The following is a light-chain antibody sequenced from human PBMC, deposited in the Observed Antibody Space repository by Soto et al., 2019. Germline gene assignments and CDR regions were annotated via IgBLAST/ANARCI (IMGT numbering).Light chain of an antibody. J-gene: IGKJ4*01. Sequence: EIVLTQSPGTLSLSPGERATLSCRASQSVSSSYLAWYQQKHGQAPRLLIYGASSRATGIPDRFSGSGSGTDFTLTISRLEPEDFAVYYCQQYGSSRGLTFVGGTKVEIK. CDR1: QSVSSSY. CDR3: QQYGSSRGLT. V-gene: IGKV3-20*01. CDR2: GAS.